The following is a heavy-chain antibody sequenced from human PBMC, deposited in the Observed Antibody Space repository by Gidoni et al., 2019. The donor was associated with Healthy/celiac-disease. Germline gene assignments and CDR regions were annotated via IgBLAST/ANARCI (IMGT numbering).Heavy chain of an antibody. J-gene: IGHJ3*02. D-gene: IGHD6-19*01. CDR2: TYYRSKEYN. CDR3: ASTVFSGWLNGFDI. V-gene: IGHV6-1*01. CDR1: GACPSSSSAG. Sequence: QRQLSQEGPGLVKPTQSISPTCAISGACPSSSSAGWTWIRQTPSRGLEWMGRTYYRSKEYNDYAVSVKSRTTIDPDTIKNQYSLQRSSVTPENTAVYYGASTVFSGWLNGFDIWGQGTMVTVSS.